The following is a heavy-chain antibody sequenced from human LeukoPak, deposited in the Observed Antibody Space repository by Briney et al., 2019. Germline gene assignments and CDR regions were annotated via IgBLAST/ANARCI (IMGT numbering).Heavy chain of an antibody. CDR1: GGTFSSYA. V-gene: IGHV1-69*04. CDR2: IIPILGIA. CDR3: ARPSSLYYYDSSGYVGYYFDY. D-gene: IGHD3-22*01. J-gene: IGHJ4*02. Sequence: GTSVTVSCTASGGTFSSYAISWVRQAPGQGLEWMGRIIPILGIANYAQKFQGRVTITADKSTSTAYMELSSLRSEDTAVYYCARPSSLYYYDSSGYVGYYFDYWGQGTLVTVSS.